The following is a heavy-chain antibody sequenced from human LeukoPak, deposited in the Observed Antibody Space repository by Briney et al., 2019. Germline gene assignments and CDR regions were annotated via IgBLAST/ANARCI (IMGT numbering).Heavy chain of an antibody. V-gene: IGHV4-59*08. CDR3: ARQYYYDSSGYFDY. CDR2: IYYSGSA. D-gene: IGHD3-22*01. CDR1: GGSISSYY. Sequence: SETLSLTCTVSGGSISSYYWSWIRQPPGKGLEWIGYIYYSGSANYNPSLKSRVTISVDTSKNQFSLKLSSVTAADTAVYYCARQYYYDSSGYFDYWGQGTLVTVSS. J-gene: IGHJ4*02.